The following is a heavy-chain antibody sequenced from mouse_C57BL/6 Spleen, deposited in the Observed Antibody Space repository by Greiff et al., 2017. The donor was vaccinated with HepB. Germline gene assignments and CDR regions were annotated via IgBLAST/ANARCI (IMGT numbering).Heavy chain of an antibody. Sequence: EVMLVESGGGLVKPGGSLKLSCAASGFTFSSYAMSCVRQTPEKRLEWVATISDGGSYTYYPDNVKGRFTISRDNAKNNLYLQMSHLKSEDTAMYYCARGDWYYFDYWGQGTTLTVSS. V-gene: IGHV5-4*03. CDR3: ARGDWYYFDY. J-gene: IGHJ2*01. D-gene: IGHD3-3*01. CDR1: GFTFSSYA. CDR2: ISDGGSYT.